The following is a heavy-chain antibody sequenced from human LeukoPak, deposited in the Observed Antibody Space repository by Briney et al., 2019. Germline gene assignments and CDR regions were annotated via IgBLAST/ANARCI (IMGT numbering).Heavy chain of an antibody. CDR2: INPSSGGT. J-gene: IGHJ4*02. V-gene: IGHV1-2*06. D-gene: IGHD1-1*01. CDR3: ARGLENFDY. CDR1: GYTFTGSY. Sequence: GASVKVSCKASGYTFTGSYIHWVRQAPGQGLEWVGRINPSSGGTSFAQKFQGSVTMTRDTSISAAYLKLGRLRSDDTAVYYCARGLENFDYWGQGTLVTVSS.